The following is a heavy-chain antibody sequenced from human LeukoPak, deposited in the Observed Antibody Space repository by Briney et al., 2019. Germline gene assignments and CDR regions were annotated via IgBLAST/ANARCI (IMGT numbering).Heavy chain of an antibody. CDR1: GGSISSGDYY. D-gene: IGHD1-1*01. Sequence: SETLSLTCTVSGGSISSGDYYWSWIRQPPGKGLEWIGYIYYSGSTYYNPSLKSRVTISVDTSKNQFSLKLSSVTAADTAVYYCASYVAKTKNWYFDYWGQGSLVTVSS. CDR3: ASYVAKTKNWYFDY. V-gene: IGHV4-30-4*01. J-gene: IGHJ4*02. CDR2: IYYSGST.